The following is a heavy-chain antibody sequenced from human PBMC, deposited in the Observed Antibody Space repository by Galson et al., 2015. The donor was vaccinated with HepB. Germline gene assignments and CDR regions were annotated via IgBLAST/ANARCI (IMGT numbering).Heavy chain of an antibody. Sequence: SVKVSCKASGGTFSSYAISWVRQAPGQGLEWMGGIIPIFGTANYAQKFQGRVTITADESTSTAYMELSSLRSEDTAVYYCARHYYGSRSAYYGMDVWGQGTTVTVSS. CDR2: IIPIFGTA. V-gene: IGHV1-69*13. J-gene: IGHJ6*02. CDR1: GGTFSSYA. CDR3: ARHYYGSRSAYYGMDV. D-gene: IGHD3-10*01.